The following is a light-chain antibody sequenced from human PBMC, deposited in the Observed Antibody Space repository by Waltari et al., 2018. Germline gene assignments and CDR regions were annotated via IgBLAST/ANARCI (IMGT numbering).Light chain of an antibody. CDR1: QSVSSN. CDR2: GAS. Sequence: EVVMTQSPATLSVSPGERATLSCRASQSVSSNLAWYQQMPGQAPRLLMFGASSRATAIPARFSGSGSGAEFTLTISSLQSEDLAVYYCQQYNNWPYTFGQGTKLETK. CDR3: QQYNNWPYT. V-gene: IGKV3-15*01. J-gene: IGKJ2*01.